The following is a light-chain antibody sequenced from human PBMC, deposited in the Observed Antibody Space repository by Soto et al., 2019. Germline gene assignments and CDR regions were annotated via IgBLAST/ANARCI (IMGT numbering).Light chain of an antibody. CDR2: DTS. CDR1: TGAVTSGQT. Sequence: QAVVTQEPSLTVSPGGTVTLTCASSTGAVTSGQTPYWFQQKPGQAPRTLVYDTSKRPSRTPARFSGSLLGDKAALTLSGAQPDDEADYYCLLSYTGYRVFGTGTKVTVL. J-gene: IGLJ1*01. V-gene: IGLV7-46*01. CDR3: LLSYTGYRV.